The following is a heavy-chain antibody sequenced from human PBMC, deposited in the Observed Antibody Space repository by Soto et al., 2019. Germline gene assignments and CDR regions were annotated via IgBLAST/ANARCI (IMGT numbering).Heavy chain of an antibody. V-gene: IGHV3-48*02. CDR2: ISSGSATI. Sequence: VQLVESGGGLVQPGGSLRLSCAASGFTFGPFAMNWVRQVPGKGLEWVSYISSGSATIHYADSVKGRFIISRDNAKNSLYLQMNNLRDEDTAMYYCARDADGRCDHWGQGTLVTVSS. CDR3: ARDADGRCDH. J-gene: IGHJ4*02. D-gene: IGHD1-26*01. CDR1: GFTFGPFA.